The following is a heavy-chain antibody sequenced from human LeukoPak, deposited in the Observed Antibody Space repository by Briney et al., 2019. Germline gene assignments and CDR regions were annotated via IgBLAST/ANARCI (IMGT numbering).Heavy chain of an antibody. CDR1: NGSISSDTYF. Sequence: PSQTLSLTCTVSNGSISSDTYFWSWIRQPAGKGLEWIGRMSSSGISTYNPSLKSRVTISVDTSKNQFSLKLSSVTAADTAVYYCARGGPHCYDSSGYPARFDYWGQGTLVTVSS. D-gene: IGHD3-22*01. V-gene: IGHV4-61*02. CDR3: ARGGPHCYDSSGYPARFDY. CDR2: MSSSGIS. J-gene: IGHJ4*02.